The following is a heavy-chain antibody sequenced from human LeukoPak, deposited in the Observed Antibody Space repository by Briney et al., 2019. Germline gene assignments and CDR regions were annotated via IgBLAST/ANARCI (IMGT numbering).Heavy chain of an antibody. CDR2: IDHRGTA. Sequence: SETMSLTCAVYGASYNAYYWSWIRQPPGKGLEWIGDIDHRGTATYNPSLKSRLSISADASKNQFSLKLNSVTDADTAVYYCAVGITILGVAASFDSWGQGNPVIASS. CDR3: AVGITILGVAASFDS. CDR1: GASYNAYY. D-gene: IGHD3-3*01. V-gene: IGHV4-34*01. J-gene: IGHJ4*02.